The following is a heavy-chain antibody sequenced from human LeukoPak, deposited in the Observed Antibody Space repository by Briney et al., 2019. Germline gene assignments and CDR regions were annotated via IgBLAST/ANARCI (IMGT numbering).Heavy chain of an antibody. J-gene: IGHJ4*02. CDR2: INQDGGEE. D-gene: IGHD2-15*01. V-gene: IGHV3-7*04. CDR3: ARYCSIGSCFDY. CDR1: GFTFSIYW. Sequence: PGGSLRLSCAASGFTFSIYWMSWVRQAPGKGLEWVANINQDGGEEYYVDSLKGRFTISRDNAKNSLYLQMNSLRADVTAVYYCARYCSIGSCFDYWGQGALVTVSS.